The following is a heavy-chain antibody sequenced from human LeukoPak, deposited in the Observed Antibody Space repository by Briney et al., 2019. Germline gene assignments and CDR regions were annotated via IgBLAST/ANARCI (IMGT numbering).Heavy chain of an antibody. CDR1: GFTFSSYS. Sequence: NPGGSLRLSCAASGFTFSSYSMNWVRQAPGKGLEWVSSISSSSSYIYYADSVKGRFTISRDNAKNSLYLQMNSLRAEDTAVYYCASDYEYGSGSYYYPVPIDYWGQGTLVTVPS. J-gene: IGHJ4*02. V-gene: IGHV3-21*01. CDR3: ASDYEYGSGSYYYPVPIDY. CDR2: ISSSSSYI. D-gene: IGHD3-10*01.